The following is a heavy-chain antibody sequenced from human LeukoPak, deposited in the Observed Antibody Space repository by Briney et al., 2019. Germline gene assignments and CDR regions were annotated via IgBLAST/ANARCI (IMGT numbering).Heavy chain of an antibody. CDR3: AGTTEGYCRSTSCYGFYYSYYMDV. CDR2: IYYSGST. J-gene: IGHJ6*03. D-gene: IGHD2-2*01. CDR1: GGSISSYY. V-gene: IGHV4-59*01. Sequence: SETLSLTCTVSGGSISSYYWSWIRQPPGKGLEWIGYIYYSGSTNYNPSLKSRVTISVDTSKNQFSLKLRSVTAADTAVYFCAGTTEGYCRSTSCYGFYYSYYMDVWGKGTTVTIFS.